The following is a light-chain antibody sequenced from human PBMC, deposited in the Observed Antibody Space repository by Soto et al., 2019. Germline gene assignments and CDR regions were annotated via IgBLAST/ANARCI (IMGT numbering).Light chain of an antibody. V-gene: IGLV1-47*01. J-gene: IGLJ2*01. CDR2: KNS. Sequence: QLVLTQQPSASGTPGQRITISCSGSTSNIGRHYVYWYQQLPGAAPKLLIYKNSQRPSGVPDRFSGSKSATSASLAISGLRSEDEADYYCAAWDDSLSAHVLFGGGTKLTVL. CDR3: AAWDDSLSAHVL. CDR1: TSNIGRHY.